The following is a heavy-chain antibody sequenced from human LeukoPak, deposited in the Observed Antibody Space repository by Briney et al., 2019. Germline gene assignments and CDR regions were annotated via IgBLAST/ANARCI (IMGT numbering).Heavy chain of an antibody. D-gene: IGHD5-24*01. J-gene: IGHJ3*02. CDR3: TRRAYNWGAFDI. CDR1: GFTFTNYA. V-gene: IGHV3-23*01. Sequence: GGSLRLSCAASGFTFTNYAMNWVRQAPGKGLEWVSTISPSGADTYYADSVKGRFTISRDISKHTLYLQMNSLRAEDTAVYYCTRRAYNWGAFDIWGQGTMVTVSP. CDR2: ISPSGADT.